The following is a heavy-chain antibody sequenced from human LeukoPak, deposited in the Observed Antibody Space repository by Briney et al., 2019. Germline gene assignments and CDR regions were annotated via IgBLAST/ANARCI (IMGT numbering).Heavy chain of an antibody. J-gene: IGHJ5*02. D-gene: IGHD2-15*01. CDR3: ARGLLHVHCSGGSCYFYNWFDP. Sequence: PSETLSLTCTVSGGSISSGDYYWSWIRQPPGKGLEWIGDIYYSGSTYYNPSLKSRVTISVDTSKNQFSLKLSSVTAADTAVYYCARGLLHVHCSGGSCYFYNWFDPWGQGTLVTVSS. CDR2: IYYSGST. V-gene: IGHV4-30-4*01. CDR1: GGSISSGDYY.